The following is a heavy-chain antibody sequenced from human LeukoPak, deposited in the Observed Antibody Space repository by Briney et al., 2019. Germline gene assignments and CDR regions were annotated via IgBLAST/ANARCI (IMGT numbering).Heavy chain of an antibody. CDR3: ARIYSSGWFYSDY. Sequence: GGSLGLSCAASGFTFSSYSMSWVRQAPGKGLEWVANIKQDGSEKYYVDSVKGRFTISRDNAKNSLYLQMNSLRAEDTAVYYCARIYSSGWFYSDYWGQGTLVTVSS. J-gene: IGHJ4*02. CDR2: IKQDGSEK. D-gene: IGHD6-19*01. V-gene: IGHV3-7*01. CDR1: GFTFSSYS.